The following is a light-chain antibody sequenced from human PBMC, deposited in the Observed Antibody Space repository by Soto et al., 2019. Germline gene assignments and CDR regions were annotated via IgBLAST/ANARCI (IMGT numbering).Light chain of an antibody. V-gene: IGLV2-8*01. Sequence: QSALTQSPSASGSPGQSVTICCTGTSSDVGNYKYVSWYQQHPGKAPKLMIYEVSKRPSGVPDRFSGSKSGNTASLTVSGLQVEDEADYYCSSYAGSNLWVFGGGTKLTVL. CDR2: EVS. CDR3: SSYAGSNLWV. J-gene: IGLJ3*02. CDR1: SSDVGNYKY.